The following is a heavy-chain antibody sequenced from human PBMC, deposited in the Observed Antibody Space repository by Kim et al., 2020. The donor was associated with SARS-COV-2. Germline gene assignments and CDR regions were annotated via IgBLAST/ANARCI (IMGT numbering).Heavy chain of an antibody. Sequence: VKGRFTISRENAKNSLYLQMNSLRAGDTAVYYCARASPYSGSYRYWYFDLWGRGTLVTVSS. J-gene: IGHJ2*01. CDR3: ARASPYSGSYRYWYFDL. V-gene: IGHV3-13*01. D-gene: IGHD1-26*01.